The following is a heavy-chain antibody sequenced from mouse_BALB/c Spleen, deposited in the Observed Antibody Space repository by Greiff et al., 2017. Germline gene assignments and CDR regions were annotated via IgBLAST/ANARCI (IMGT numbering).Heavy chain of an antibody. J-gene: IGHJ4*01. CDR3: ARTYYGNYGDAMDY. D-gene: IGHD2-10*01. CDR1: GFTFSSYY. CDR2: INSNGGST. Sequence: EVNVVESGGGLVKLGGSLKLSCAASGFTFSSYYMSWVRQTPEKRLELVAAINSNGGSTYYPDTVKGRFTISRDNAKNTLYLQMSSLKSEDTALYYCARTYYGNYGDAMDYWGQGTSVTVSS. V-gene: IGHV5-6-2*01.